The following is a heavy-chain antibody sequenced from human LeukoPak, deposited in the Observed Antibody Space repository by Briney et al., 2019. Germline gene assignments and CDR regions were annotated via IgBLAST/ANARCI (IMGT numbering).Heavy chain of an antibody. V-gene: IGHV3-53*01. J-gene: IGHJ4*02. CDR2: FYSGGNT. CDR1: GFTVSSNY. CDR3: ATFSYAGNAGGSVGY. D-gene: IGHD4-23*01. Sequence: GGSLRLSCAASGFTVSSNYMTWVRQAPGKGLEWVSVFYSGGNTYYADSVKGRFTISRDTFKNTVDLQMNSLRSEDAAVYYCATFSYAGNAGGSVGYWGQGTPVTVSS.